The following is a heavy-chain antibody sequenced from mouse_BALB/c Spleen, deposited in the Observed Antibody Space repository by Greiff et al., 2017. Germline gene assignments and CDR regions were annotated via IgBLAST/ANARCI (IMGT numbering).Heavy chain of an antibody. D-gene: IGHD2-1*01. Sequence: DVKLVESGGGLVKPGGSLKLSCAASGFTFSDYYMYWVRQTPEKRLEWVATISDGGSYTYYPDSVKGRFTISRDNAKNNLYLQMSSLKSEDTAMYYCARDHGNYAMDYWGQGTSVTVSS. CDR2: ISDGGSYT. J-gene: IGHJ4*01. CDR1: GFTFSDYY. V-gene: IGHV5-4*02. CDR3: ARDHGNYAMDY.